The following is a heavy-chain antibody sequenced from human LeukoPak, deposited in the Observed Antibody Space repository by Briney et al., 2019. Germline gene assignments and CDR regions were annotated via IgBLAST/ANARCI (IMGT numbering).Heavy chain of an antibody. J-gene: IGHJ4*02. CDR1: GFTFSSYW. D-gene: IGHD3-9*01. CDR3: ARDFDRSGDYHHFDV. CDR2: IKQDGNEK. V-gene: IGHV3-7*01. Sequence: GGSLRLSCAASGFTFSSYWMSWVRQAPGKGLEWVANIKQDGNEKYYVDSVKGRFTISRDNAKNSLYLQMDSLRAEDTAVYYCARDFDRSGDYHHFDVWGQGTLVTVSS.